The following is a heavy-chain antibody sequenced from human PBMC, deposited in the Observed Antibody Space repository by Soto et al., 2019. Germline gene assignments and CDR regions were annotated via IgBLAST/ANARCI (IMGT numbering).Heavy chain of an antibody. J-gene: IGHJ5*02. Sequence: SETLSLTRPVSGGSITTTGHNWPWLRQHPRKGPECIGYVYYRGSSYSDPALRSRVTISRDTSKNQFFLKLSSVTAPDTAVYYCAKEVSILGVLDTWGQGTLVTVSS. CDR3: AKEVSILGVLDT. V-gene: IGHV4-31*03. CDR2: VYYRGSS. D-gene: IGHD3-16*01. CDR1: GGSITTTGHN.